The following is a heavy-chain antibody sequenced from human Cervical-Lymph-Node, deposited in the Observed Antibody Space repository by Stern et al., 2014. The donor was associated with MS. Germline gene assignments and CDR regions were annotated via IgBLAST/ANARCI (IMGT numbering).Heavy chain of an antibody. Sequence: QVQLQESGPGLLKPSQTLSLTCTVSRGSTIGTNYWRWIRQPAGKGLEWIGHVYTPGTTTSNPSIQSRVAISIDTSKKLISLRLNSVTVADTAVYFCAKAQARWLGNEYSSYYGMDVWGQGTTVTVSS. V-gene: IGHV4-61*02. D-gene: IGHD5-24*01. CDR3: AKAQARWLGNEYSSYYGMDV. CDR1: RGSTIGTNY. J-gene: IGHJ6*02. CDR2: VYTPGTT.